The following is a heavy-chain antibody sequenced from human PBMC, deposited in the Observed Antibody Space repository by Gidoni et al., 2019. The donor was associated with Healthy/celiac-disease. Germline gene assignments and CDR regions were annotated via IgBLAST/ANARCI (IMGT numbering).Heavy chain of an antibody. CDR1: GFTFSSYA. CDR2: ISYDGSNK. CDR3: ARDPYYGSGTAIPPRRMDV. D-gene: IGHD3-10*01. Sequence: QVQLVESGGGVVQPGRSLRLSCAASGFTFSSYAMHWVRQAPGKGLEWVAVISYDGSNKYYADSVKGRFTISRDNSKNTLYLQMNSLRAEDTAVYYCARDPYYGSGTAIPPRRMDVWGKGTTVTVSS. V-gene: IGHV3-30-3*01. J-gene: IGHJ6*04.